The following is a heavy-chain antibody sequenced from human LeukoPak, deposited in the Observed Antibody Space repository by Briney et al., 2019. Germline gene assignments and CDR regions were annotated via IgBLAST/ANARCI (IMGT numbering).Heavy chain of an antibody. CDR3: ARDPIYYYDSSGYYYR. Sequence: SVKVSCKASGYTFTSYDINWVRQATGQGLEWIGRIIPILGIANYAQKFQGRVTITADKSTSTAYMELSSLRSEDTAVYYCARDPIYYYDSSGYYYRWGQGTLVTVSS. V-gene: IGHV1-69*04. CDR1: GYTFTSYD. J-gene: IGHJ4*02. CDR2: IIPILGIA. D-gene: IGHD3-22*01.